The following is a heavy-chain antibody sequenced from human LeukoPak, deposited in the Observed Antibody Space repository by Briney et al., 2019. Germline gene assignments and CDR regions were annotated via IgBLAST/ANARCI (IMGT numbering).Heavy chain of an antibody. CDR3: ARGANSRVWFGELSPLDY. D-gene: IGHD3-10*01. Sequence: TASETLSLTRTVSGGSISSYYWSWIRQPPGKGLEWIGYIYYSGSTNYNPSLKSRVTISVDTSKNQFSLKLSSVTAADTAVYYCARGANSRVWFGELSPLDYWGQGTLVTVSS. CDR1: GGSISSYY. CDR2: IYYSGST. J-gene: IGHJ4*02. V-gene: IGHV4-59*01.